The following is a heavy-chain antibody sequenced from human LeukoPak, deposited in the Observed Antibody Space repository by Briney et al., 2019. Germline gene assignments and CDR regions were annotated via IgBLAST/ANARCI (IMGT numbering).Heavy chain of an antibody. D-gene: IGHD5-18*01. CDR2: INHSGST. Sequence: PSETLSLTCAVYGGSFSGFYWSWIRQPPGKGLEWIGEINHSGSTNYNPSLKSRLTISVDTSKNQFSLKLSSVTAADTAVYYCAKVRGYSYGLIDYWGQGTLVTVSS. J-gene: IGHJ4*02. V-gene: IGHV4-34*01. CDR3: AKVRGYSYGLIDY. CDR1: GGSFSGFY.